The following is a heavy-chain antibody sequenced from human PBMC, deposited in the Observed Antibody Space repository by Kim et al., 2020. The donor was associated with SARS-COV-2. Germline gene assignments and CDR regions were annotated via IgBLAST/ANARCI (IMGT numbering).Heavy chain of an antibody. V-gene: IGHV4-39*01. CDR2: IYYSGST. CDR3: ARHAGYSGSYYPNYFDY. CDR1: GGSISSSSYY. Sequence: SETLSLTCTVSGGSISSSSYYWGWIRQPPGKGLEWIGSIYYSGSTYYNPSLKSRVTISVDTSKNQFSLKLSSVTAADTAVYYCARHAGYSGSYYPNYFDYWGQGTLVTVSS. J-gene: IGHJ4*02. D-gene: IGHD1-26*01.